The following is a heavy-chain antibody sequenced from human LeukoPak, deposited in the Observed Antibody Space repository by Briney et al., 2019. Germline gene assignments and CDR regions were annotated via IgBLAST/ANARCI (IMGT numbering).Heavy chain of an antibody. CDR1: GFTFDDYA. J-gene: IGHJ5*02. CDR2: ISWNSGSI. Sequence: GGSLRLSCAASGFTFDDYAMHWVRQAPGKGLEWVSGISWNSGSIGYADSVKGRFTISRDNAKNSLYLQMNSLRAEDTALYYCAKGSSWDTVVVVAATWGQGTLVTVSS. V-gene: IGHV3-9*01. D-gene: IGHD2-15*01. CDR3: AKGSSWDTVVVVAAT.